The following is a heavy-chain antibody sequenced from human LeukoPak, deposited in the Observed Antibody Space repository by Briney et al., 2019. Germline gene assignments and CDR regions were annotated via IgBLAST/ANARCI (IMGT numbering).Heavy chain of an antibody. CDR2: IKQDGSAK. D-gene: IGHD5-12*01. J-gene: IGHJ4*02. V-gene: IGHV3-7*01. Sequence: GGSLRLSCAASGFTFNRYWMSWVRQAPGKELQWVANIKQDGSAKYYVDSVKGRFTISRDNAKNSLYLQMNSLRAEDTAVYYCARVEASGYDYGAFDYWGQGTLVTVSS. CDR1: GFTFNRYW. CDR3: ARVEASGYDYGAFDY.